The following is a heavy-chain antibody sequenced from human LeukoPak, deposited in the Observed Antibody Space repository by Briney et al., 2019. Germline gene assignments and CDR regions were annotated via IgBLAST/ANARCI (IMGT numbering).Heavy chain of an antibody. D-gene: IGHD3-3*01. CDR1: GFTFRSYG. CDR3: ARELPPLEKYYFDY. Sequence: PGRSLRLSCAASGFTFRSYGMHWVRRAPGKGLQWVAVIWYDGSNKYYADSVKGRFTISRDNSKNTLSLQMNSLRAEDTAVYYCARELPPLEKYYFDYWGQGTLVTVSS. V-gene: IGHV3-33*01. CDR2: IWYDGSNK. J-gene: IGHJ4*02.